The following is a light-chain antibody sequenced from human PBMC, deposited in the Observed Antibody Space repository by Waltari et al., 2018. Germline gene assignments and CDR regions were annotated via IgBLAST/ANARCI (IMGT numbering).Light chain of an antibody. V-gene: IGKV1-39*01. CDR1: QNIRNH. Sequence: DIQMTQSPSSLSASVGDRVTITCRASQNIRNHLSWYQQKPGKAPKLLIYGASSLQSGVPSRFSGSGSGTDFTLTIYSLQPEDFATYFCQQSYSSVMYTFGQGTRLEIK. CDR2: GAS. CDR3: QQSYSSVMYT. J-gene: IGKJ2*01.